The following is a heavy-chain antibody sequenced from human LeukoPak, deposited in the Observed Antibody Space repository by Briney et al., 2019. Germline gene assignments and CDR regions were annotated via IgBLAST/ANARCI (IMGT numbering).Heavy chain of an antibody. V-gene: IGHV1-8*01. CDR1: GYTFTSYD. Sequence: ASVKVSCKASGYTFTSYDINWVRQATGQGLEWMGWMNPNSGNTGYAQKFQGRVTMTRNTSIITAYMELSSLRSEDTAVYYCARALKVRGSYGTPLQRPYYYMDVWGKGTTVTVSS. CDR2: MNPNSGNT. J-gene: IGHJ6*03. CDR3: ARALKVRGSYGTPLQRPYYYMDV. D-gene: IGHD1-26*01.